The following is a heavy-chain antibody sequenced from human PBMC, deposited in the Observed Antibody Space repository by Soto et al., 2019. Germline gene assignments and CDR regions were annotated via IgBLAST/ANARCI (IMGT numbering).Heavy chain of an antibody. CDR1: GGSISSGGYY. CDR2: IYYSGST. CDR3: ARADCSGGSCYSRAVEYFQH. Sequence: PSETLSLTCTVSGGSISSGGYYWSWIRQHPGKGLEWIGYIYYSGSTYYNPSLKSRVTISVDTSKNQFSLKLSSVTAADPAVYYCARADCSGGSCYSRAVEYFQHWGQGTLVPVSS. D-gene: IGHD2-15*01. V-gene: IGHV4-31*03. J-gene: IGHJ1*01.